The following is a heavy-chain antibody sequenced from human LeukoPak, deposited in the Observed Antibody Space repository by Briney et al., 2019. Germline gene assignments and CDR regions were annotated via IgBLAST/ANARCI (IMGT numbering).Heavy chain of an antibody. J-gene: IGHJ1*01. CDR2: IYYRGST. CDR3: ARRRYYDSTGYLD. V-gene: IGHV4-39*01. CDR1: GDSISSSSYY. D-gene: IGHD3-22*01. Sequence: PSETLSLTCTISGDSISSSSYYWGWIRQPPGKGLEWIGDIYYRGSTYYNPSLKSRVSISIDTSNNQFSLTLKSVSAADTALYFCARRRYYDSTGYLDWGQGTLVTVSS.